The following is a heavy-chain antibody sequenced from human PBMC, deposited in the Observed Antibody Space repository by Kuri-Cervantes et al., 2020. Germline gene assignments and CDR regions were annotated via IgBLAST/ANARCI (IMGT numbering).Heavy chain of an antibody. D-gene: IGHD2-15*01. Sequence: GGSLRLSCAASGFTFSSYGMHWVRQAPGKGLEWVAVISYDGSNKYYADSVKGRFTISRDNSKNTLYLQMNSLKTEDTAVYYCTTGTLGYCSGGSCYWVDYWGQGTLVTVSS. CDR1: GFTFSSYG. CDR2: ISYDGSNK. CDR3: TTGTLGYCSGGSCYWVDY. J-gene: IGHJ4*02. V-gene: IGHV3-30*03.